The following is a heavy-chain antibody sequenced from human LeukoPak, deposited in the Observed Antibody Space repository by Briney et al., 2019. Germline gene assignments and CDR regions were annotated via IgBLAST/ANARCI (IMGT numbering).Heavy chain of an antibody. CDR1: RFTLCNAW. J-gene: IGHJ4*02. CDR3: TTGCTVTFDY. V-gene: IGHV3-15*01. D-gene: IGHD4-17*01. CDR2: IKSKTDGGTT. Sequence: GESLRLSCAASRFTLCNAWMSWARPAPGKGREGVCRIKSKTDGGTTDHAAPVKVRFTISRDDSKNTLYLQMNSLKPVYTAVYYCTTGCTVTFDYWGQGTLVTVSS.